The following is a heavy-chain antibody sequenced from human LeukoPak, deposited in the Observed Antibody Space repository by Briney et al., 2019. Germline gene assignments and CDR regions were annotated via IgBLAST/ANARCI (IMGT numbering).Heavy chain of an antibody. J-gene: IGHJ4*02. V-gene: IGHV3-11*01. Sequence: GGSLRLSCAASGFTFSDYYMTWIRQAPGKGLEWISYISSSGSDTYYADSVRGRFTISRGNAKNSLFLQMNSLRAEDTAVYYCAPPPGVAVAGLSDCWGQGTLVTVSS. CDR2: ISSSGSDT. CDR3: APPPGVAVAGLSDC. D-gene: IGHD6-19*01. CDR1: GFTFSDYY.